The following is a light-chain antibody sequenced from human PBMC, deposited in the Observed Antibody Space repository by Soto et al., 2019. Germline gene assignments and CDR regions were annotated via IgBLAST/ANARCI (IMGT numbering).Light chain of an antibody. Sequence: DIQITQSPSSLSSSVVERFTITFQASQDISNYLNWYQQKLGKAPKLLIYDASNLETGVPSRFSGSGSGTDFTFTISSLQPEDIATYYCQQYSHLITFGQGTRLEIK. CDR1: QDISNY. V-gene: IGKV1-33*01. CDR3: QQYSHLIT. CDR2: DAS. J-gene: IGKJ5*01.